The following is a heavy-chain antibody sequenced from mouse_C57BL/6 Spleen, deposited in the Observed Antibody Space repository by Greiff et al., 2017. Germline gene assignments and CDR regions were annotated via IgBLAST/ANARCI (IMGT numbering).Heavy chain of an antibody. Sequence: VQVVESGAELVRPGTSVKVSCKASGYAFTNYLIEWVKQRPGQGLEWIGVINPGSGGTNYNEKFKGKATLTADKSSSTAYMQLSSLTSEDSAVYFCARSGDYDFDYWGQGTTLTVSS. CDR3: ARSGDYDFDY. CDR1: GYAFTNYL. D-gene: IGHD2-4*01. V-gene: IGHV1-54*01. J-gene: IGHJ2*01. CDR2: INPGSGGT.